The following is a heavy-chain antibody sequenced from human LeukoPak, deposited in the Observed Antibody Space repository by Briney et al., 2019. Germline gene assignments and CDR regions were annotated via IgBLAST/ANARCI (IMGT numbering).Heavy chain of an antibody. CDR1: GYTFTSYD. CDR2: MNPNSGNT. J-gene: IGHJ3*02. D-gene: IGHD2-15*01. Sequence: ASVKVSCKASGYTFTSYDINWVRQATGQGLEWMGWMNPNSGNTGYAQKFQGRVTMTRNTSIRTAYMELSSLRSEDTAVYYCARGRGWYWEDAFDIWGQGTMVTVSS. V-gene: IGHV1-8*01. CDR3: ARGRGWYWEDAFDI.